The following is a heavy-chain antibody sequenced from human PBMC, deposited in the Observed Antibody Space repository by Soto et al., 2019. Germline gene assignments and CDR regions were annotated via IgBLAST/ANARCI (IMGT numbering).Heavy chain of an antibody. CDR2: XSXSXSXI. CDR1: GFTFRDYY. J-gene: IGHJ3*02. CDR3: ARALSDAFDI. V-gene: IGHV3-11*01. Sequence: GGSLRLSCAASGFTFRDYYMTWIRQAPGKGLEXVXXXSXSXSXIXXXXSVKGRFTISRDNAKNSLYLQITSLRAEDTAVYYCARALSDAFDIWGQGTMVTVSS.